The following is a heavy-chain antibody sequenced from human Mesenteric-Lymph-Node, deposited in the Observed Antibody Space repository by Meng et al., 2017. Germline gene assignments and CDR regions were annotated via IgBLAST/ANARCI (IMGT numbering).Heavy chain of an antibody. D-gene: IGHD3-10*01. V-gene: IGHV3-48*01. CDR1: GFTFNIYE. CDR2: ITGSSATI. Sequence: GESLKISCAASGFTFNIYEMIWVRQAPGKGLEWVSYITGSSATIYYADSVKGRFTISRDNSKNTLYLQMNSLRIEDTAVYFCARELGFRGFMDVWGQGTTVTVSS. J-gene: IGHJ6*02. CDR3: ARELGFRGFMDV.